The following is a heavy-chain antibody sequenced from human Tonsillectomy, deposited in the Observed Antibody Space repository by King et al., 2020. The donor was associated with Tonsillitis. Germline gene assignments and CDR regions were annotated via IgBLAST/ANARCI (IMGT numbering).Heavy chain of an antibody. CDR3: ARDSSDWFDP. CDR1: GFTFSSYA. J-gene: IGHJ5*02. Sequence: VQLVESGGGVVQPGRSLRLSCAASGFTFSSYAMHWVRQAPGKGLEWVAVISYDGSNKYYADSVKGRFTISRDNSKNTLYLQMNTLRVEDTAVYYCARDSSDWFDPWGQGTLVTVSS. D-gene: IGHD3-22*01. V-gene: IGHV3-30*04. CDR2: ISYDGSNK.